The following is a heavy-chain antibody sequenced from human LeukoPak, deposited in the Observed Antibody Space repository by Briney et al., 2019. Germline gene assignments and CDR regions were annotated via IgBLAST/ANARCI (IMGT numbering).Heavy chain of an antibody. V-gene: IGHV3-30*18. J-gene: IGHJ4*02. CDR3: AKDPQQLVLSSFFGF. Sequence: GGSLRLSCAASGFTFSSYDMYWVRQAPGKGLEWVAGITYDGSDKYYADSVKGRFTISRDNSKNTLCLQMNSLRAEDSAVYYCAKDPQQLVLSSFFGFWGQGTLVTVSS. D-gene: IGHD6-13*01. CDR1: GFTFSSYD. CDR2: ITYDGSDK.